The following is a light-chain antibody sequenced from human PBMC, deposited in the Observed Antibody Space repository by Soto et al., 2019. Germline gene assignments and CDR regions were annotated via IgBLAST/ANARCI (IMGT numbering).Light chain of an antibody. J-gene: IGLJ2*01. CDR1: SSDVGGYNY. V-gene: IGLV2-8*01. CDR2: EVS. Sequence: QSALTQPPSASGSPGQSVTISCTGTSSDVGGYNYVSWYQQHPGKAPKLMIYEVSKRPSGVPDRFSGSKSGNTASLTVSGLQAEVEADYYCSSYAGSNNLVFGGGTKRTVL. CDR3: SSYAGSNNLV.